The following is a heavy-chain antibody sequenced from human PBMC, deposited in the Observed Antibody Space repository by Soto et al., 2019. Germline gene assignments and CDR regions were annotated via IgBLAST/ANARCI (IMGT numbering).Heavy chain of an antibody. CDR1: GGTFGSQG. J-gene: IGHJ4*02. Sequence: SVKVPCKXSGGTFGSQGIAWVRQAPGQGLEWMGGFIAMLGTPTYAKKVQGRATISADESLTSSYLELRSLRSEDTGVYFCARGAMANFDYWGQGTVVTVSS. CDR3: ARGAMANFDY. V-gene: IGHV1-69*13. D-gene: IGHD5-18*01. CDR2: FIAMLGTP.